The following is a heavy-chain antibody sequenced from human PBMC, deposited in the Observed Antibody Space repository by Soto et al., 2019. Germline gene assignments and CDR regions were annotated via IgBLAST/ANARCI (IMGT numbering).Heavy chain of an antibody. CDR1: GFTFSDYY. V-gene: IGHV3-11*01. J-gene: IGHJ3*02. CDR2: ISSSGTGI. D-gene: IGHD2-15*01. CDR3: ARAYSDVFDI. Sequence: PGGSLRLSCAASGFTFSDYYMTWIRQAPGKGLEWVSYISSSGTGIYYADSVKGRFTISRDNAKNSLYLQMSSLRAEDSAFYYCARAYSDVFDIWGQGTMVTVSS.